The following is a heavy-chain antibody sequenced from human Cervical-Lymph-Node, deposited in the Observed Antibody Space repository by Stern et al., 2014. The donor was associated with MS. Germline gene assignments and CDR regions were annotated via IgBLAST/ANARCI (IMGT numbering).Heavy chain of an antibody. J-gene: IGHJ6*02. V-gene: IGHV1-69*01. CDR3: ARGHYCSSTSCSTIYYGMDV. D-gene: IGHD2-2*01. CDR1: GGTFSSYA. Sequence: VQLVESGAEVTKPGSSVKVSCKASGGTFSSYAISWVRQAPGQGLEWMGGIIPIFGTANYAQKFQGRVTITADESTSTAYMELSSLRSEDTAVYYCARGHYCSSTSCSTIYYGMDVWGQGTTVTVSS. CDR2: IIPIFGTA.